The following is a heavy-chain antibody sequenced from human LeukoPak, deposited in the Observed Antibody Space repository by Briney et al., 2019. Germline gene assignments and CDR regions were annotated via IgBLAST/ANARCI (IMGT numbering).Heavy chain of an antibody. J-gene: IGHJ2*01. CDR2: FNPEDGET. Sequence: ASVKVSCKVSGYTLTELSMHWVRQAPGKGLEWMGGFNPEDGETIYAQKFQGRVTMTEDTSTDTAYMELSSLRSEDTAVYYCATCSRGGYGRNNWYFDLWGRGTLVTVSS. CDR1: GYTLTELS. CDR3: ATCSRGGYGRNNWYFDL. D-gene: IGHD3-22*01. V-gene: IGHV1-24*01.